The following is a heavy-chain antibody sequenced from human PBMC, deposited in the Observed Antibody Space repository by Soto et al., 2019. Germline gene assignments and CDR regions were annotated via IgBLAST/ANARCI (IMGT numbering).Heavy chain of an antibody. V-gene: IGHV3-23*01. CDR2: ISGSGGST. Sequence: PGGSLRLSCAASGFTFSSYAMSWVRQAPGKGLEWVSAISGSGGSTYYADSVKGRFTISRDNSKNTLYLQMNSLRAEDTAVYYCAKDQESSGSYYGWFDPWGQGTLVTVSS. CDR3: AKDQESSGSYYGWFDP. J-gene: IGHJ5*02. D-gene: IGHD1-26*01. CDR1: GFTFSSYA.